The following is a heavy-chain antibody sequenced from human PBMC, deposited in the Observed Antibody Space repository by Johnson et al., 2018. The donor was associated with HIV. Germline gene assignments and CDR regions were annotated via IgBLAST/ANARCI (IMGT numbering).Heavy chain of an antibody. Sequence: QVQLVESGGGVVQPGRSLRLSCEVYGFTFRTYVMHWVRQAPGKGLEGVAVISYDGRQKYHAESVRGRLTISRDTSKNPMYLQMNSLRAEDTAVYYCAKEVGWLGDAFDIWGQGTMVTVSS. CDR3: AKEVGWLGDAFDI. J-gene: IGHJ3*02. CDR1: GFTFRTYV. CDR2: ISYDGRQK. V-gene: IGHV3-30*18. D-gene: IGHD6-19*01.